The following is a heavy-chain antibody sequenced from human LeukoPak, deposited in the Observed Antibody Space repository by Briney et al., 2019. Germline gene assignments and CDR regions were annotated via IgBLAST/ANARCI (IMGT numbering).Heavy chain of an antibody. CDR3: ARASVSDIVVVVAADEHYYYGMDV. V-gene: IGHV1-69*13. J-gene: IGHJ6*01. D-gene: IGHD2-15*01. Sequence: PSVKVSCKPSGGTFSSYAISWVRPAPGQRLEWMGGIIPIFGTANYAQKFQGRVTITADESTSTAYMELSSLRSEDTAVYYCARASVSDIVVVVAADEHYYYGMDVWGQGITVTVSS. CDR2: IIPIFGTA. CDR1: GGTFSSYA.